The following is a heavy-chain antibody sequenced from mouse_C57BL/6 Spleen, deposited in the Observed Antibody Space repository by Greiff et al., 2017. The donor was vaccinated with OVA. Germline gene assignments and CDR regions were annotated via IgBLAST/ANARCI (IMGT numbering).Heavy chain of an antibody. CDR3: ARKYGSSYRYFGV. D-gene: IGHD1-1*01. CDR1: GYAFSSSW. V-gene: IGHV1-82*01. J-gene: IGHJ1*03. CDR2: IYPGDGDT. Sequence: QVQLQQSGPELVKPGASVKISCKASGYAFSSSWMNWVKQRPGKGLEWIGRIYPGDGDTNYNGKFKGKATLTADKSSSPAYIQLSSLTAEDSAVYFCARKYGSSYRYFGVWGTGTTVTVSA.